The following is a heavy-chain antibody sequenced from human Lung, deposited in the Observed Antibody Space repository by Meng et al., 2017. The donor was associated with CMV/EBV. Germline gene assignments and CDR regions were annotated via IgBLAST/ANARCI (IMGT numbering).Heavy chain of an antibody. J-gene: IGHJ4*02. D-gene: IGHD3-3*01. CDR2: ISDDGTSQ. V-gene: IGHV3-30-3*01. Sequence: LSLTCAASGFTFNFYPLHWVRQAPGRGLEWVAVISDDGTSQYYADSVKGRFTISRDSLKNTLYLQMNGLRPDDTAVYYCARAISITVFGVALDYWGRGTXVTVSS. CDR3: ARAISITVFGVALDY. CDR1: GFTFNFYP.